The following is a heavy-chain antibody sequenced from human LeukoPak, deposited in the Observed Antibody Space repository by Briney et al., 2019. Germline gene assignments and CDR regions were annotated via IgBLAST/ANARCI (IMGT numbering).Heavy chain of an antibody. Sequence: PGGSLRLSCAASGFTFSSYSMNWVRQAPGKGLEWVSYISSSSSTIYYADSVKGRFTISRDNAKNSLYLQMNSLRAEDTAVYYCARSPRGYCSGGSCYGDYYYYYMDVWGKGTTVTVSS. J-gene: IGHJ6*03. CDR3: ARSPRGYCSGGSCYGDYYYYYMDV. CDR2: ISSSSSTI. D-gene: IGHD2-15*01. CDR1: GFTFSSYS. V-gene: IGHV3-48*01.